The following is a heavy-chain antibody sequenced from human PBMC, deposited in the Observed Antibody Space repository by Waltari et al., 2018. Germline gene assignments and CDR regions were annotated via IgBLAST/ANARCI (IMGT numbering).Heavy chain of an antibody. V-gene: IGHV3-30*01. CDR3: ARAQVGATLFDY. J-gene: IGHJ4*02. CDR2: ISDDGSNK. Sequence: QVQLVESGGGVVQPGRSLRLSCAASGFTFSSYAMHWVRQAPGKGLGWVAVISDDGSNKYYADSVKGRFTISRDNSKNTLYLQMNSLRAEDTAVYYCARAQVGATLFDYWGQGTLVTVSS. CDR1: GFTFSSYA. D-gene: IGHD1-26*01.